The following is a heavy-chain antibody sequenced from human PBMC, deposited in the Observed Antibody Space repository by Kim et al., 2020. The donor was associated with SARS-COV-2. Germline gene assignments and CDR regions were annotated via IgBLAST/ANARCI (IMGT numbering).Heavy chain of an antibody. CDR2: GRG. CDR3: GRLTVTTFDY. J-gene: IGHJ4*02. D-gene: IGHD4-17*01. Sequence: GRGSYAQKCQDRVTITEDTSTRTAYMELSSLRSEDTAVYYCGRLTVTTFDYWGQGTLVTVSS. V-gene: IGHV1-69*02.